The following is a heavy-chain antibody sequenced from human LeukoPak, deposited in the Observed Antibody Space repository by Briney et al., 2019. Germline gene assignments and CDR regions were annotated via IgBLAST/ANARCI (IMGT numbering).Heavy chain of an antibody. J-gene: IGHJ4*02. CDR3: ARDVALSTYHFDSSGLLDC. Sequence: GASVNVSFKASGYTLTSYGISWLRQAPGQGLEWMGWISAYNGNTNYAQKLQGRVTMTTDTSTSTAYMELRSLKSDDTAVYYCARDVALSTYHFDSSGLLDCWGQGTLVTVSS. CDR2: ISAYNGNT. V-gene: IGHV1-18*01. D-gene: IGHD3-22*01. CDR1: GYTLTSYG.